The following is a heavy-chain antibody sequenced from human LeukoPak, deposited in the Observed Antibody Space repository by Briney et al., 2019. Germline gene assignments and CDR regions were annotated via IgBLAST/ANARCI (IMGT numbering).Heavy chain of an antibody. V-gene: IGHV3-30*18. D-gene: IGHD1-7*01. CDR1: GFTFSSYG. Sequence: PGRSLRLSCAASGFTFSSYGMHWVRQAPGKGLEWVAVISYDGSNKYYADSVKGRFTISRDNSKKTLYLQMNSLRAEDTAIFYCAKDVYNWNFYFDYWGQGTLVTVSS. CDR2: ISYDGSNK. CDR3: AKDVYNWNFYFDY. J-gene: IGHJ4*02.